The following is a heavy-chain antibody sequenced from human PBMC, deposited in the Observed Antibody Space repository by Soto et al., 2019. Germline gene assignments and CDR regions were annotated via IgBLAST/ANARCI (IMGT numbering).Heavy chain of an antibody. CDR2: VYHSGTT. D-gene: IGHD3-10*01. CDR1: GASISSSSW. CDR3: ARRVDDSGSLDY. V-gene: IGHV4-4*03. Sequence: QVQLQESGPGLVKPPGTLSLTCAVSGASISSSSWWIWVRLPPGKGLEWIGEVYHSGTTNYKPSLNSRVTISVDKSKNQFSLKLNSVTAADTAVYYCARRVDDSGSLDYWGQGTLVSVFS. J-gene: IGHJ4*02.